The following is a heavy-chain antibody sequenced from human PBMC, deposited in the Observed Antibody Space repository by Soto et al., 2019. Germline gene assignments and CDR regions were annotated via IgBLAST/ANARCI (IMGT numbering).Heavy chain of an antibody. V-gene: IGHV4-31*03. CDR2: IYYSGST. CDR1: GGSISRSGYY. Sequence: TSETLSLTCTVSGGSISRSGYYRSWIRQHPGKGLEWIGYIYYSGSTYYNPSLKSRVTISVDTSKNQFSLKLSSVTAADTAVYYCARAAHFGPVIYGDSYYFDYWGQGTLVTVSS. J-gene: IGHJ4*02. CDR3: ARAAHFGPVIYGDSYYFDY. D-gene: IGHD4-17*01.